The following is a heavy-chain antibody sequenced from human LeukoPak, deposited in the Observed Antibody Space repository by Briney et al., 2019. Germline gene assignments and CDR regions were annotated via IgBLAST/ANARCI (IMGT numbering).Heavy chain of an antibody. Sequence: GGSLRLSCAASGFTFSSYAMHWVRQAPGKGLEWVAVISYDGSNKYHADSVKGRFTISRDNSKNTLYLQMNSLGAEDTAVYYCARENSGPQPRLPGDYWGQGTLVTVSS. V-gene: IGHV3-30-3*01. CDR2: ISYDGSNK. CDR3: ARENSGPQPRLPGDY. CDR1: GFTFSSYA. J-gene: IGHJ4*02. D-gene: IGHD2-21*01.